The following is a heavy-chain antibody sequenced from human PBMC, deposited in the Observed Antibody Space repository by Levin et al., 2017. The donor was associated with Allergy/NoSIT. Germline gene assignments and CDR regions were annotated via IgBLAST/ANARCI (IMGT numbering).Heavy chain of an antibody. CDR1: GGSISSSRNF. V-gene: IGHV4-39*01. D-gene: IGHD2-21*01. Sequence: TASETLSLTCTVSGGSISSSRNFWGWIRQPPGKGLEWIGSVYYSGSTYYNPSLKSRVTISVDTSKNQLSLNLSSVTAADTAVYYCATIATLAYWGQGTLVTVSS. J-gene: IGHJ4*02. CDR3: ATIATLAY. CDR2: VYYSGST.